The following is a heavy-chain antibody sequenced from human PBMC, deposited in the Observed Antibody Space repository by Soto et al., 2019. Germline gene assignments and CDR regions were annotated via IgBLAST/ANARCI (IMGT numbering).Heavy chain of an antibody. CDR1: GGSISSYY. CDR3: ARASGVGVVGSIGPIDY. D-gene: IGHD1-26*01. Sequence: QVQLQESGPGLVKPSETLSLTCTVSGGSISSYYWSWIRQSPGKGLEWIGYIYYSGSTDYNPSLKGRVNRSVDTSKNQFSLKLRSVTAADTAVYYCARASGVGVVGSIGPIDYWGQGTLVTVSS. CDR2: IYYSGST. J-gene: IGHJ4*02. V-gene: IGHV4-59*01.